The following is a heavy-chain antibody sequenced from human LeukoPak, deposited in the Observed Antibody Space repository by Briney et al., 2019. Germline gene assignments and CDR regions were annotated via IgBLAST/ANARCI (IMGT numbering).Heavy chain of an antibody. D-gene: IGHD1-26*01. Sequence: PGGSLRLSCAASGFTFSSYAMSWVRQAPGKGLEWVANIKQDGSEKYYVDSVKGRFTISRDNAKNSLYLQMNSLRAEDTAVYYCARDGYSGTNYWGQGTLVTVSS. CDR3: ARDGYSGTNY. V-gene: IGHV3-7*01. CDR1: GFTFSSYA. J-gene: IGHJ4*02. CDR2: IKQDGSEK.